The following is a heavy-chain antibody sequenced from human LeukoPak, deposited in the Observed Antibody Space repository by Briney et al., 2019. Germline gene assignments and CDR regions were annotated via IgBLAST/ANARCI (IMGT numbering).Heavy chain of an antibody. J-gene: IGHJ4*02. V-gene: IGHV1-46*01. CDR1: GYTFTIFY. D-gene: IGHD6-13*01. CDR3: ARETEAASAANYFDY. CDR2: INPSGGGT. Sequence: ASVKVSCKASGYTFTIFYIHWVRQAPGQGLEWMGIINPSGGGTTYAQKFQGRVNMTSDTTTSTVYMELSSLSCDDTAVYYCARETEAASAANYFDYWGQGTLVTVSS.